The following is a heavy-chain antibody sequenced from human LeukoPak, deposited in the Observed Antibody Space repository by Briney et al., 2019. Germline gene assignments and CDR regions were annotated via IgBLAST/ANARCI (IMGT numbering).Heavy chain of an antibody. J-gene: IGHJ5*02. Sequence: PSETLSLTCTVSGGSITSSSYHWGWIRQPPGRGLEWIGSIYYSGSTYYNPSLKSRVTISVDTSKNQFSLKLRSVTAADTAVYYCARRPRAGWFDPWGQGTLVTVSS. CDR2: IYYSGST. CDR1: GGSITSSSYH. CDR3: ARRPRAGWFDP. V-gene: IGHV4-39*01.